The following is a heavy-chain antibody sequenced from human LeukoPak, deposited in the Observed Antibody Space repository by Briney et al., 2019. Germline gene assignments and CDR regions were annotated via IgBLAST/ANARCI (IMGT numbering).Heavy chain of an antibody. CDR3: AKYVVVVAATHYFDY. V-gene: IGHV3-23*01. CDR2: ISGSGGST. CDR1: GFTFSSYA. J-gene: IGHJ4*02. Sequence: GGSLRLSCAASGFTFSSYAMSWVRQAPGKGLEWVSAISGSGGSTYYADSVKGRFTISRDNSENTLYLQMNSLRAEDTAVYYCAKYVVVVAATHYFDYWGQGTLVTVSS. D-gene: IGHD2-15*01.